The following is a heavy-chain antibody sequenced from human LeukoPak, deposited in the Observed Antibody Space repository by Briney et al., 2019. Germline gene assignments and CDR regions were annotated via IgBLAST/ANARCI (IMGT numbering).Heavy chain of an antibody. Sequence: GASVKVSCKASGYTFRGYYMHWVRQAPGQGLEWMGRINPNSGGTNYAQKFQGRVTMTRDTSISTAYMELSRLTSDDTAVYYCARGLDLGGYCSSTSCRYFDYWGQETLVTVSS. CDR3: ARGLDLGGYCSSTSCRYFDY. J-gene: IGHJ4*02. D-gene: IGHD2-2*03. CDR2: INPNSGGT. CDR1: GYTFRGYY. V-gene: IGHV1-2*06.